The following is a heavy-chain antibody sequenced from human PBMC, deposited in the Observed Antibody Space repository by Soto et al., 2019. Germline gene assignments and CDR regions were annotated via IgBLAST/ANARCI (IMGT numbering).Heavy chain of an antibody. V-gene: IGHV4-39*01. D-gene: IGHD1-7*01. CDR1: GGSICSSSYY. Sequence: TSETLSLTCTVSGGSICSSSYYWGWIRPPPGKGLEWIGSIYYSGSTYYNPSLKSRVTISVDTSKNQFSLKLSSVTAADTAVYYCARLNWNYEFYWGQGTLVTVSS. CDR3: ARLNWNYEFY. CDR2: IYYSGST. J-gene: IGHJ4*02.